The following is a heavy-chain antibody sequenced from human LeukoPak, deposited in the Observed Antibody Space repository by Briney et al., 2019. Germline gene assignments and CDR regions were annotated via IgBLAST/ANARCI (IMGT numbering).Heavy chain of an antibody. J-gene: IGHJ6*04. V-gene: IGHV3-11*04. D-gene: IGHD3-10*02. CDR3: AELGITMIGGV. CDR1: GFTFSDYY. Sequence: GGSLRLSCAASGFTFSDYYMSWIRQAPGKALEWVSYVSCGSSTIYYADSVKGRFTISRDNAKNSLYLQMNSLRAEDTAVYYCAELGITMIGGVWGKGTTVTISS. CDR2: VSCGSSTI.